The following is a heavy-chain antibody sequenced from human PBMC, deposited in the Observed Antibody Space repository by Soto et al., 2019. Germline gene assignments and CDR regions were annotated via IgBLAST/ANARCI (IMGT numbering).Heavy chain of an antibody. D-gene: IGHD6-19*01. V-gene: IGHV4-4*07. CDR2: IYTSASI. CDR1: GADINTYS. Sequence: WETLSLTCSVSGADINTYSWTWIRQPAGKGLEWIGRIYTSASINYNPSLKGRVTLSVDTSTNQVSLRLASVTAADTAIYYCARDREAGYNFYYGMDVWGQGTTVTVSS. CDR3: ARDREAGYNFYYGMDV. J-gene: IGHJ6*02.